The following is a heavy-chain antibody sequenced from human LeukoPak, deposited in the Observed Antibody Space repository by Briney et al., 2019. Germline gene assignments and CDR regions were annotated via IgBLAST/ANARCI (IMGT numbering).Heavy chain of an antibody. CDR1: GGSISSGSYY. J-gene: IGHJ6*03. CDR3: AREREPGGSYYYYMDD. Sequence: SETLSLTCTVSGGSISSGSYYWSWIRQPAGKGLEWIGRIYTSGSTNYNPSLKSRVTISVDTSKNQFSLKLSSVTAADTALYYCAREREPGGSYYYYMDDWGKGTTVTVSS. D-gene: IGHD1-26*01. V-gene: IGHV4-61*02. CDR2: IYTSGST.